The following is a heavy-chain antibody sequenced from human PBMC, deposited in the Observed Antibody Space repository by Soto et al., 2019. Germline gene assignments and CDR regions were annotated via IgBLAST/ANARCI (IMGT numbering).Heavy chain of an antibody. D-gene: IGHD6-6*01. Sequence: PGGSLRLSCAASGFTVSNNYMSWVRQAPGKGLEWVSVIYSGGDTYYADSVKGRFTISRDNSKNTLYLQMNSLRAEDTAVYYCATEYSSSEGAFDIWGQGTMVTVSS. J-gene: IGHJ3*02. CDR3: ATEYSSSEGAFDI. V-gene: IGHV3-66*01. CDR2: IYSGGDT. CDR1: GFTVSNNY.